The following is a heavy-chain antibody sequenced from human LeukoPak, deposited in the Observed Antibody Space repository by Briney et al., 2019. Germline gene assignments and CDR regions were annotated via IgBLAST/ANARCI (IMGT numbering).Heavy chain of an antibody. CDR1: GGTFSSYA. D-gene: IGHD6-6*01. Sequence: SVKVSCEASGGTFSSYAISWVRQAPGQGREWMGGIIPIFGTANYTQKFQGRVTITTDESTSTAYMELSRLRSEDTAVYYCAGSSSSDSYFAYWGQGTLVTVSS. J-gene: IGHJ4*02. CDR3: AGSSSSDSYFAY. V-gene: IGHV1-69*05. CDR2: IIPIFGTA.